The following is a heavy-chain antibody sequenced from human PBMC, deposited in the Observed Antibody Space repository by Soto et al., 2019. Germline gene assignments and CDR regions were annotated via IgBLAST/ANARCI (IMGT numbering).Heavy chain of an antibody. D-gene: IGHD3-9*01. Sequence: SETLSLTCTVSGGSISSYYWSWIRQPPGKGLEWIGYIYYSGSTNYNPSLKSRVTISVDTSKNQFSLKLSSVPAADTAVYYCAGSFSYYDILTGYYGYWGQGTLVTVSS. CDR3: AGSFSYYDILTGYYGY. CDR1: GGSISSYY. V-gene: IGHV4-59*01. J-gene: IGHJ4*02. CDR2: IYYSGST.